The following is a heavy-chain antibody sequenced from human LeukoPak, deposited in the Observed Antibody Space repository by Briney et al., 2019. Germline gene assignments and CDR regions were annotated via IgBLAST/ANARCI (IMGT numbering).Heavy chain of an antibody. V-gene: IGHV3-53*01. CDR3: AKDPNFYYCMDV. CDR2: INSGGTT. Sequence: GGSLRLSCAASGFTVSTNYMSWVRQAPGKGLEWVSVINSGGTTSYADSVKGRFTISRDNSKNTLYLQMNSLRAEDTAVYYCAKDPNFYYCMDVWGKGTTVTISS. CDR1: GFTVSTNY. J-gene: IGHJ6*03.